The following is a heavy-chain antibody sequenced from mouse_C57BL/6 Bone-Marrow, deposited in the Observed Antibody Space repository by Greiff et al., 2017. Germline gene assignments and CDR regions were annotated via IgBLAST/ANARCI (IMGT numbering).Heavy chain of an antibody. CDR2: ISYDGSN. CDR3: AREGATVPHAMDY. D-gene: IGHD1-1*01. Sequence: ESGPGLVKPSQSLSLTCSVTGYSITSGYYWNWIRQFPGNKLEWMGYISYDGSNNYNPSLKNRISITRDTSKNQFFLKLNSVTTEDTATYYCAREGATVPHAMDYWGQGTSVTVSS. CDR1: GYSITSGYY. J-gene: IGHJ4*01. V-gene: IGHV3-6*01.